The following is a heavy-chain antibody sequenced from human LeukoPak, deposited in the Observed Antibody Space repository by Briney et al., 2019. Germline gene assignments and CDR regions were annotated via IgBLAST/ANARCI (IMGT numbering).Heavy chain of an antibody. D-gene: IGHD2-2*01. CDR2: ISSDGSNK. CDR3: AKDRGYCSSTSCYGAYYYGMDV. Sequence: GRSLRLSCAASGFTFSSYGMHWVRQAPGKGMEWVAVISSDGSNKYYADSVKGRFTISRDNSKNTLFLQMNSLRGDDTAVYNCAKDRGYCSSTSCYGAYYYGMDVWGQGTTVTVSS. V-gene: IGHV3-30*18. J-gene: IGHJ6*02. CDR1: GFTFSSYG.